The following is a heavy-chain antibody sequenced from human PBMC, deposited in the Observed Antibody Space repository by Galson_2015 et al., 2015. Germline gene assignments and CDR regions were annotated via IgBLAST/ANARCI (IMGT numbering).Heavy chain of an antibody. D-gene: IGHD6-13*01. J-gene: IGHJ3*01. CDR2: INPDSGAT. V-gene: IGHV1-2*04. CDR1: GYTFTGYY. Sequence: SVKVSCKASGYTFTGYYMHWVRQAPGQGLEWMGRINPDSGATKYAQKFQGWVTMTRDTSISTAYMELSRLRSGDTAVYYCARVPYRSRWVQGAVHFCGHGTMGTASS. CDR3: ARVPYRSRWVQGAVHF.